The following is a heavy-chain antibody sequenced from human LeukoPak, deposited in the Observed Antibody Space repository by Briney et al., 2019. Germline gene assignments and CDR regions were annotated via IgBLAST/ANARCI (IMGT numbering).Heavy chain of an antibody. CDR2: IKKDGSDK. J-gene: IGHJ4*02. V-gene: IGHV3-7*01. D-gene: IGHD3-3*01. Sequence: PGGSLRLSCAASGFTFSGYWMSWVRQAPGKGLEWVADIKKDGSDKYYVDSVKGRFTISRDNAKNSLYLQMNNLRAEDTAVYYCATLGGSGFFDYWGQGTLVTVSS. CDR1: GFTFSGYW. CDR3: ATLGGSGFFDY.